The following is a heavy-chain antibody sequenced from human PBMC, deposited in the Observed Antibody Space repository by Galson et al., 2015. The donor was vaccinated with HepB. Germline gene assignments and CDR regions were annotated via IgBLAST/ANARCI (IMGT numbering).Heavy chain of an antibody. Sequence: KFQGRVTITADESTNTAYMELSSLSFEDTAVYYCARLSKFRLLADAFDIWGQGTMVTVSS. J-gene: IGHJ3*02. V-gene: IGHV1-69*01. CDR3: ARLSKFRLLADAFDI. D-gene: IGHD3-3*01.